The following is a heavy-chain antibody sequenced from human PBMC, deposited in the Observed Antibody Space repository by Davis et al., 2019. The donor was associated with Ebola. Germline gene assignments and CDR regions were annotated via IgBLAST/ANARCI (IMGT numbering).Heavy chain of an antibody. CDR1: GYTFGYY. J-gene: IGHJ4*02. Sequence: ASVKVSCKASGYTFGYYIHWVRQAPGQGLEWMGWINPNSGGTNYAPKFQGRVTMTRDTSISTANMELSRLRSDDTAVYYCASGYCTTTSCSFDFWGQGMLVTVSS. V-gene: IGHV1-2*02. D-gene: IGHD2-2*01. CDR3: ASGYCTTTSCSFDF. CDR2: INPNSGGT.